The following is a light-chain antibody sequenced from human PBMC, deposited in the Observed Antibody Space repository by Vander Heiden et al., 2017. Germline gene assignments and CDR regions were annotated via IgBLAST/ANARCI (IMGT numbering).Light chain of an antibody. V-gene: IGLV2-14*03. CDR1: SSDVGGYNC. CDR2: DVS. J-gene: IGLJ3*02. Sequence: QSALPQPASVSGSPGQSIPISCPGTSSDVGGYNCVSWYQQHPGKAPKLMIYDVSNRPSGVSNRFSGSKSGNTASLTISGLQAEDEADYYCSSYTSSSPWVFGGGTKLTVL. CDR3: SSYTSSSPWV.